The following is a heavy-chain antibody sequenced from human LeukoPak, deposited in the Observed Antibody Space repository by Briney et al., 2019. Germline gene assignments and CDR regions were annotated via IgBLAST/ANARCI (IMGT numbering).Heavy chain of an antibody. V-gene: IGHV3-53*01. D-gene: IGHD3-22*01. CDR2: IYSGGST. CDR3: ARRNYYDSSGSFDY. CDR1: GFTVSSNY. Sequence: GGSLRLSCATSGFTVSSNYMSRVRQAPGKGLEWVSVIYSGGSTYYADSVKGRFTISRDNSKNTLYLQMNSLRAEDTAVYYCARRNYYDSSGSFDYWGQGTLVTVSS. J-gene: IGHJ4*02.